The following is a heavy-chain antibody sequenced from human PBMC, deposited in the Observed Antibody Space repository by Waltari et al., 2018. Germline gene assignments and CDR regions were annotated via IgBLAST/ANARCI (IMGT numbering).Heavy chain of an antibody. CDR1: GYSISSGYY. V-gene: IGHV4-38-2*01. D-gene: IGHD5-18*01. J-gene: IGHJ5*02. CDR3: ARVDDPYSFGSGWFEP. Sequence: QVQLQESGPGLVKPSETLSLTCDVSGYSISSGYYWGWIRPPPGKGLEWIGSIYHSGSTYYNPSLRSRVTISVDKSKNQFSLKLSSVTAADTAVYHCARVDDPYSFGSGWFEPWGQGTLVTVSS. CDR2: IYHSGST.